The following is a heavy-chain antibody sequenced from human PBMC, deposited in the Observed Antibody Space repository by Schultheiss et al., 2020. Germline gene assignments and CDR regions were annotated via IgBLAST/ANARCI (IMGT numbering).Heavy chain of an antibody. Sequence: SETLSLTCTVSGGSISSSSYYWGWIRQPPGKGLEWIGYIYYSGSTYYNPSLKSRVTISVDTSKNQFSLKLSSVTAADTAVYYCARDGTTMVRGVLSPYGMDVWGQGTTVTVSS. V-gene: IGHV4-31*03. CDR3: ARDGTTMVRGVLSPYGMDV. CDR1: GGSISSSSYY. J-gene: IGHJ6*02. CDR2: IYYSGST. D-gene: IGHD3-10*01.